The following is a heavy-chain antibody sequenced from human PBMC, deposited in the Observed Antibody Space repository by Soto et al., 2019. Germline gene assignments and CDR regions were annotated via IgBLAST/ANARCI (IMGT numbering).Heavy chain of an antibody. D-gene: IGHD6-19*01. CDR2: INAGNGDT. J-gene: IGHJ4*02. Sequence: QVQLVQSGAEVKKPGASVKVSCKASRYTFTSHAMHWVRQAPGKRLEWMGWINAGNGDTKYSQKFQGRITITRDTSASTAYMELSSLSSEDTAVYYCAREGAVAGNINFDYWGQGTLVTVSS. CDR1: RYTFTSHA. V-gene: IGHV1-3*01. CDR3: AREGAVAGNINFDY.